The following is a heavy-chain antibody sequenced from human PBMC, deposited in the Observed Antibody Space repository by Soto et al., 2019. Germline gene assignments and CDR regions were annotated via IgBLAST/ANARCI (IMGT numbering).Heavy chain of an antibody. CDR3: ARGFTAMTKIFPYYYYYYMDV. V-gene: IGHV1-8*01. Sequence: ASVKVSCKASGYTFTSYDINWVRQATGQGLEWMGWMNPNSGNTGYAQKFQGRVTMSRNTSISTAYMELSSLRSEDTAVYYCARGFTAMTKIFPYYYYYYMDVWGKGTTVTVSS. CDR2: MNPNSGNT. CDR1: GYTFTSYD. J-gene: IGHJ6*03. D-gene: IGHD5-18*01.